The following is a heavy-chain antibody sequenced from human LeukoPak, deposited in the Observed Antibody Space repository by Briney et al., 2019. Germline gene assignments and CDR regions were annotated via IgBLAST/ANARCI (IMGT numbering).Heavy chain of an antibody. CDR3: ARHHDYGDYGCFDY. J-gene: IGHJ4*02. Sequence: GESLNISCKGSGYSFTSYWIGWVRQMPGKGLEWMGIIYPGDSDTRYSPSLQGQVTISADKSIRTAYLQWSSLKASDTAIYYCARHHDYGDYGCFDYWGQGTLVTVSS. D-gene: IGHD4-17*01. CDR1: GYSFTSYW. CDR2: IYPGDSDT. V-gene: IGHV5-51*01.